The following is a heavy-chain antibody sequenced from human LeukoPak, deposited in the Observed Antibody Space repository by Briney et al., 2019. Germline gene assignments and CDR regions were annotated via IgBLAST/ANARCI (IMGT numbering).Heavy chain of an antibody. J-gene: IGHJ6*02. V-gene: IGHV3-74*01. CDR2: IKSDGSST. CDR1: RFSFSSYW. CDR3: ASDRSYAMDV. Sequence: EGSLRLSCAASRFSFSSYWMHWVRQPPGKGLVWVSRIKSDGSSTTYAASVQGRFTISRDNAKNTLYLQMNSLRGEDTAVYYCASDRSYAMDVWGQGTTVTVSS.